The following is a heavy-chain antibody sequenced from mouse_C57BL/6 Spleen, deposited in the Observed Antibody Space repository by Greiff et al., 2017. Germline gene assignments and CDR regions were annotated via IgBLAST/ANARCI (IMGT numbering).Heavy chain of an antibody. V-gene: IGHV5-6*01. J-gene: IGHJ4*01. CDR2: ISSGGSYT. CDR3: ARQGDSKGDYYAMDY. CDR1: GFTFSSYG. Sequence: EVQLVESGGDLVKPGGSLKLSCAASGFTFSSYGMSWVRQTPDKRLEWVATISSGGSYTYYPDSVKGRFTISRDNAKNTLYLQMSSLKSEDTAMYYCARQGDSKGDYYAMDYWGQGTSVTVSS. D-gene: IGHD2-5*01.